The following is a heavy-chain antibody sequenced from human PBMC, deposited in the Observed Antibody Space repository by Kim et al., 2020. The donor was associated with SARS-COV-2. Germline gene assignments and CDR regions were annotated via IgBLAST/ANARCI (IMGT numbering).Heavy chain of an antibody. J-gene: IGHJ4*02. CDR3: ARDESGYYSYFDY. V-gene: IGHV3-30*01. Sequence: YADSVKGRFTISRDNSKNTLYLQMNSLRAEDTAVYYCARDESGYYSYFDYWGQGTLVTVSS. D-gene: IGHD3-22*01.